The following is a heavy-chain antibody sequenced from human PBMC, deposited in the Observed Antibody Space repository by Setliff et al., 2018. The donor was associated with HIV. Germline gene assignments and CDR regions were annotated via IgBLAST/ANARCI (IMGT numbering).Heavy chain of an antibody. J-gene: IGHJ4*02. CDR3: ARDSRQEGYDSYYFDY. V-gene: IGHV4-59*11. CDR2: LYFSGSA. D-gene: IGHD5-12*01. CDR1: GDSISSHY. Sequence: PSETLSLTCTVSGDSISSHYWSWIRQPPGKGLEWIGTLYFSGSASYNSSLKSRVTISGDTSKNQFSLKLSSVTAADTAVYYCARDSRQEGYDSYYFDYWGQGTLVTVSS.